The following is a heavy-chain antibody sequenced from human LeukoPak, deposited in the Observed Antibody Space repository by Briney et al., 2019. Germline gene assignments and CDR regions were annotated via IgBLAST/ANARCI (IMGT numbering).Heavy chain of an antibody. J-gene: IGHJ5*02. V-gene: IGHV4-61*02. Sequence: PSQTLSLTCTVSGGSISSGSYYWGWLRQPAGTGLEWFGRIYTSGSTNYNPSLKSRVTISVDTSKNQFSLKLSSVTAADTAVYYCARDIWQQQYNWFDPWGQGTLVSVSS. CDR3: ARDIWQQQYNWFDP. CDR2: IYTSGST. CDR1: GGSISSGSYY. D-gene: IGHD6-13*01.